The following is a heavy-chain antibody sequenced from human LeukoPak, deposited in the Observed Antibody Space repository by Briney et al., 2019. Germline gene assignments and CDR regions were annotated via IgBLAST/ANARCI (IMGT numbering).Heavy chain of an antibody. Sequence: GGSLRLSCAASGFTFSSYGMHWVRQAPGKGLEWVAVISYDGSNKYYADSVKGRFTISRDNSKNTLYLQMNSLRAEDTAVYYCAKAPLGYCSGGSCSYFDYWGQGTLVTVSS. D-gene: IGHD2-15*01. V-gene: IGHV3-30*18. J-gene: IGHJ4*02. CDR2: ISYDGSNK. CDR3: AKAPLGYCSGGSCSYFDY. CDR1: GFTFSSYG.